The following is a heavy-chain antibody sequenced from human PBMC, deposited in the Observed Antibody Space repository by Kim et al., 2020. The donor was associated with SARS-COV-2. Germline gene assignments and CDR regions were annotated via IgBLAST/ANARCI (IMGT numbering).Heavy chain of an antibody. D-gene: IGHD2-21*01. V-gene: IGHV3-13*01. Sequence: PGSVKGRFTISRENAKNSLYLQMNSLRAGDTAVYYCARSFAAVIHYGMDVWGQGTTVTVSS. CDR3: ARSFAAVIHYGMDV. J-gene: IGHJ6*02.